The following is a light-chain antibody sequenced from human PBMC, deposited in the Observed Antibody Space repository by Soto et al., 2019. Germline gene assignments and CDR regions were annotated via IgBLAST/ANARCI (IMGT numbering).Light chain of an antibody. CDR3: HQYGLSPPYT. V-gene: IGKV3-20*01. Sequence: EIVMTQSPATLSLSPGERATLSCRASQSVSSSYLAWYQQKPGQAPRLLIYGASSRATGIPDRFSGSGSGTDFTLTISRLEPEDFAVYYCHQYGLSPPYTFGPGTKVDIK. CDR1: QSVSSSY. CDR2: GAS. J-gene: IGKJ3*01.